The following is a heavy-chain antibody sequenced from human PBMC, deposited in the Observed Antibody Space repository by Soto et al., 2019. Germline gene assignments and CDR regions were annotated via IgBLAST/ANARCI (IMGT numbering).Heavy chain of an antibody. D-gene: IGHD2-2*01. CDR3: ARERIVVVPAAQNAYYYYYGMDV. CDR2: IWYDGSNK. V-gene: IGHV3-33*01. CDR1: GFTFSSYG. J-gene: IGHJ6*02. Sequence: PGGSLRLSCAASGFTFSSYGMHCVRQAPGKGLEWVAVIWYDGSNKYYADSVKGRFTISRDNSKNTLYLQMNSLRAEDTAVYYCARERIVVVPAAQNAYYYYYGMDVWGQGTTVTVSS.